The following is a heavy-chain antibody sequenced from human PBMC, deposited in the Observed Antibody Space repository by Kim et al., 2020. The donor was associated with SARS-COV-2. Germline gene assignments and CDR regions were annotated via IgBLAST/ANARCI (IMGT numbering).Heavy chain of an antibody. D-gene: IGHD6-13*01. J-gene: IGHJ4*02. CDR3: ARGVVGSWYLVY. V-gene: IGHV3-21*01. Sequence: YYADSVKGRFTISRDNAKNSLYLQMNSLRAEDTAVYYCARGVVGSWYLVYWGQGTLVTVSS.